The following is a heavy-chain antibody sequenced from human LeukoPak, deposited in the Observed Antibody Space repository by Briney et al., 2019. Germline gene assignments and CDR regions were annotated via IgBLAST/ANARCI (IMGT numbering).Heavy chain of an antibody. J-gene: IGHJ4*02. CDR3: VRDGGVSGYDLLDY. D-gene: IGHD5-12*01. Sequence: GGSLRLSCAASGFTFSHYWMTWVRQAPGKGLEWVAQINQDGSEEYFMDPVKARFTISRDNAKNSVFLQMNSLRAEDTAVYYCVRDGGVSGYDLLDYWGQGTLVTVSS. CDR1: GFTFSHYW. CDR2: INQDGSEE. V-gene: IGHV3-7*01.